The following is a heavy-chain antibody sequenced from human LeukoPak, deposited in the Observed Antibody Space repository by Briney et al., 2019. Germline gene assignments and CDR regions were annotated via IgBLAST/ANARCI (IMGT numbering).Heavy chain of an antibody. CDR1: GFTFSSYA. CDR2: ISGSGGST. D-gene: IGHD2-2*01. V-gene: IGHV3-23*01. CDR3: AKGLYCSSTSCSTHYYYYYGMDV. J-gene: IGHJ6*04. Sequence: GGSLRLSCAASGFTFSSYAMSWVRQAPGKGLEWVSAISGSGGSTYYADSVKGRFTISRDNSKNTLYLHMNSLRAEDTAVSYCAKGLYCSSTSCSTHYYYYYGMDVWGKGTTVTVSS.